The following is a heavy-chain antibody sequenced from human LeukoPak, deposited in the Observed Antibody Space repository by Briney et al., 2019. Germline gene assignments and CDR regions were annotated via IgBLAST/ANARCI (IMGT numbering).Heavy chain of an antibody. Sequence: PGGSLRLSCAASGFTFSSYAMSWVRRAPGKGLEWVSAISGSGGSTYYADSVKGRFTISRDNSKNTLYLQMNSLRAEDTAVYYCAKDRRGYCSSTSCSHPDYWGQGTLVTVSS. V-gene: IGHV3-23*01. CDR2: ISGSGGST. CDR3: AKDRRGYCSSTSCSHPDY. J-gene: IGHJ4*02. CDR1: GFTFSSYA. D-gene: IGHD2-2*01.